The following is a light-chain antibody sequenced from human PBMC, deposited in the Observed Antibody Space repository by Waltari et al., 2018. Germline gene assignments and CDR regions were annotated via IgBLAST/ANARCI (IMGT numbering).Light chain of an antibody. CDR1: SSDVEHYNF. Sequence: QSALTQPASVSGSPGQSITISCTGTSSDVEHYNFVSGYQQYPGKPPKLRIYEFSKRPSGVSNRFSGSKSDNTASLMISGLQSEDEADYYCCSSLKSATFEFGGGTKVTVL. V-gene: IGLV2-23*02. CDR3: CSSLKSATFE. CDR2: EFS. J-gene: IGLJ2*01.